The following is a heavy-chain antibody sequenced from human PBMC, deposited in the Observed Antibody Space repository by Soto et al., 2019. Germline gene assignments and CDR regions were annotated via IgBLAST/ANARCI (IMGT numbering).Heavy chain of an antibody. Sequence: NPSETLSLTCAVYGGSFSGYYWSWIRQFPGKGLEWIGEINHSGSTNYNPSLKSRVTMSGDMSKNQFSLKVSSVTAADTAVYYCVRGQGSGSYYDSRQKAPTTDFDYWGQGTLVTVSS. J-gene: IGHJ4*02. CDR2: INHSGST. CDR1: GGSFSGYY. CDR3: VRGQGSGSYYDSRQKAPTTDFDY. D-gene: IGHD3-10*01. V-gene: IGHV4-34*01.